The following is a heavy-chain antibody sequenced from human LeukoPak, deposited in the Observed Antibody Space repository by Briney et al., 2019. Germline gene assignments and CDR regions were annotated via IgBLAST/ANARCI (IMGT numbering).Heavy chain of an antibody. Sequence: GGSLRLSCAASGFTFSSYSMNWVRQAPGKGLEWVAIISYDGSKKYYADSVKGRFTMSRDNSRNTLYLQMNNLRAEDTAVYYCAKRGYCSVASCSQTPYYFDYWGQGTLVTVSS. CDR3: AKRGYCSVASCSQTPYYFDY. V-gene: IGHV3-30*18. CDR1: GFTFSSYS. D-gene: IGHD2-15*01. J-gene: IGHJ4*02. CDR2: ISYDGSKK.